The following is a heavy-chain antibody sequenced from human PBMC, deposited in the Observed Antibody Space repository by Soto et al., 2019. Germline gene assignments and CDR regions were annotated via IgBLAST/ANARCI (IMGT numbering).Heavy chain of an antibody. D-gene: IGHD4-17*01. J-gene: IGHJ6*02. CDR1: GFTVSNAY. Sequence: GGSLRLSCAASGFTVSNAYMSWVRQAPGKGLEWVGRIRSKTDGGTTDYAAPVKGRFTISRDDSENTLYLQMNSLKTEDTAVYYCTTTPSGDTPYYYYGMDVWGQGTTVTVSS. V-gene: IGHV3-15*01. CDR3: TTTPSGDTPYYYYGMDV. CDR2: IRSKTDGGTT.